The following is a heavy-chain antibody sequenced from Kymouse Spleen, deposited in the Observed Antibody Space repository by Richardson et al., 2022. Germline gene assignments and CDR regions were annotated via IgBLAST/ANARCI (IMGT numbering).Heavy chain of an antibody. D-gene: IGHD6-6*01. J-gene: IGHJ5*02. CDR2: INHSGST. CDR3: AVRGFEYSSSAGWFDP. CDR1: GGSFSGYY. V-gene: IGHV4-34*01. Sequence: QVQLQQWGAGLLKPSETLSLTCAVYGGSFSGYYWSWIRQPPGKGLEWIGEINHSGSTNYNPSLKSRVTISVDTSKNQFSLKLSSVTAADTAVYYCAVRGFEYSSSAGWFDPWGQGTLVTVSS.